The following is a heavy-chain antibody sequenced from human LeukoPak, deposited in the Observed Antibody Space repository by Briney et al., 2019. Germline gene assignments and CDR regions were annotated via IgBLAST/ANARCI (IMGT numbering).Heavy chain of an antibody. V-gene: IGHV3-21*01. CDR2: ISSGSNYI. CDR1: GFTFSSYA. CDR3: ARGTPTTRDFDY. J-gene: IGHJ4*02. D-gene: IGHD4-11*01. Sequence: GGSLRLSCAASGFTFSSYAMSWVRQAPGKGLEWVSSISSGSNYICYADSVKGRFTISRDNAKNSLYLQMNSLRAEDTAVYFCARGTPTTRDFDYWGQGTLVTVSS.